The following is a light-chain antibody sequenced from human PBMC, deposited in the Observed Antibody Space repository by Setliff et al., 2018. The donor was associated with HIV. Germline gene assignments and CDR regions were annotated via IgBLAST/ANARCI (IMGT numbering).Light chain of an antibody. J-gene: IGLJ1*01. CDR1: NSDVGRSNL. CDR3: CSYVGEDFSYV. CDR2: EVS. Sequence: QSALTQPASVSGAPGQSITISCTGTNSDVGRSNLVSWYQQHPGKAPKLIIYEVSERPSGVSNRFSGSKSGNTASLTISGLQAEDEADCYCCSYVGEDFSYVFGPGTKITVL. V-gene: IGLV2-23*02.